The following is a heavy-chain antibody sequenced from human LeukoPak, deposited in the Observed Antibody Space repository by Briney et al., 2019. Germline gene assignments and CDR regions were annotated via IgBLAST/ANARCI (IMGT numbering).Heavy chain of an antibody. CDR2: ISGSGGST. CDR1: GFTFSSYW. D-gene: IGHD3-16*02. J-gene: IGHJ4*02. V-gene: IGHV3-23*01. Sequence: PGGSLKLSCAASGFTFSSYWMHWVRQAPGKGLTWVSAISGSGGSTYYADSVKGRFTISRDNSKHTLYLQMNSLRAEDTAVYYCAKDVGYDYVWGSYHYFDYWGQGTLVTVSS. CDR3: AKDVGYDYVWGSYHYFDY.